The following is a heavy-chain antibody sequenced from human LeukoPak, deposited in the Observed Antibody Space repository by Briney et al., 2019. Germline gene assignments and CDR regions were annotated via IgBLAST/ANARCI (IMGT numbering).Heavy chain of an antibody. Sequence: GGSLRLPCAASGFTFSDYYMSWIRQAPGKGLEWVSYISSSGSTIYYADSVKGRFTISRDNAKNSLYLQMNSLRAEDTAVYYCARDGDCSSTSCTFVDYWGQGTLVTVSS. CDR1: GFTFSDYY. CDR3: ARDGDCSSTSCTFVDY. CDR2: ISSSGSTI. J-gene: IGHJ4*02. V-gene: IGHV3-11*04. D-gene: IGHD2-2*03.